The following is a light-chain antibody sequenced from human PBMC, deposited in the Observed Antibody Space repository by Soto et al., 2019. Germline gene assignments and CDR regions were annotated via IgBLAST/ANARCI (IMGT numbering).Light chain of an antibody. CDR1: RSVNSRY. V-gene: IGKV3-20*01. Sequence: EIVLTQSPGTLSLSPGERATLSCRASRSVNSRYLAWYQQKPGQAPRLLIYGASSRATGIPDRFSGSGSGTDFTLTISRLDPEDFAVYHCHQYGYSPNTFGQGTKLEI. CDR2: GAS. J-gene: IGKJ2*01. CDR3: HQYGYSPNT.